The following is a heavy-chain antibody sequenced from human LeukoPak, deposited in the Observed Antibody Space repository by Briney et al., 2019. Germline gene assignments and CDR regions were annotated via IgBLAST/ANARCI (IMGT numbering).Heavy chain of an antibody. CDR2: IYPGDSDT. Sequence: GESLKISCKGSGYSFTSYWIGWVRQMPGKGLEWMGIIYPGDSDTRYSPSFQGQVTISADKSISTAYLQWSSLKASDTAMYYCARQDSSSPSSKYYYYYYYMDVWGKGTTVTVSS. CDR1: GYSFTSYW. J-gene: IGHJ6*03. CDR3: ARQDSSSPSSKYYYYYYYMDV. D-gene: IGHD6-6*01. V-gene: IGHV5-51*01.